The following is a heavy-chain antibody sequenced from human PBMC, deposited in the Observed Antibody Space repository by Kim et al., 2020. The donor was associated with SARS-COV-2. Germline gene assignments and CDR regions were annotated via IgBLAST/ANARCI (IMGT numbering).Heavy chain of an antibody. D-gene: IGHD6-13*01. CDR2: ISYDGSNK. V-gene: IGHV3-30*18. CDR1: GFTFSSYG. J-gene: IGHJ3*02. CDR3: VKPVRGIAAAGTAAFDI. Sequence: GGSLRLSCAASGFTFSSYGMYWVRQAPGKGLEWVAVISYDGSNKYYADSVKGRFTISRDNSKNTLYLQMNSLRAEDTAVYYCVKPVRGIAAAGTAAFDIWGQGTMVTVSS.